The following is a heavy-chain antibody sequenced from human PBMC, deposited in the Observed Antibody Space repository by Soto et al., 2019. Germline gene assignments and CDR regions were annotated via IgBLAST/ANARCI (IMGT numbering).Heavy chain of an antibody. CDR1: GGTFSSYA. CDR3: ARKVFYGSGSYGFNWFDP. V-gene: IGHV1-69*13. J-gene: IGHJ5*02. Sequence: SVKVSCKASGGTFSSYAISWVRQAPGQGLEWMGGIIPIFGTANYAQKFQGRVTITADESTSTAYMELSSLRSEDTAVYYCARKVFYGSGSYGFNWFDPWGQGTLVTVSS. CDR2: IIPIFGTA. D-gene: IGHD3-10*01.